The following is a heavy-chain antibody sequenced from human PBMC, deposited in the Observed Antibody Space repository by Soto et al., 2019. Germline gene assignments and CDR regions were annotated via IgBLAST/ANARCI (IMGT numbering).Heavy chain of an antibody. CDR1: GGSVSTYY. Sequence: QVQLLESGPGLLKPSETLSLTCTISGGSVSTYYWSWIRQPPGKALEWIGLTSYSGNTNYNPSLKSRVAMAVDTSKNQFSLTLTSVTAADTEVYYCARDGVGPFDYWGQGTLVTVSS. D-gene: IGHD3-3*01. J-gene: IGHJ4*02. CDR2: TSYSGNT. CDR3: ARDGVGPFDY. V-gene: IGHV4-59*02.